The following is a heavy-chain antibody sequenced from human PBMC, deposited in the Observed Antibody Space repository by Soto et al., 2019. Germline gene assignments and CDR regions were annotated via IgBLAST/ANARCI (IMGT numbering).Heavy chain of an antibody. CDR1: GFTFSSYG. J-gene: IGHJ4*02. CDR2: IWYDGSNK. Sequence: PGGSLRLSCAASGFTFSSYGMHWVRQAPGKGLEWVAVIWYDGSNKYYADSVKGRFTISRDNSKNTLYLQMNSLRAEDTAVYYCARGDIYCSGGSCYSASPDYWGQGTLVTVS. V-gene: IGHV3-33*01. D-gene: IGHD2-15*01. CDR3: ARGDIYCSGGSCYSASPDY.